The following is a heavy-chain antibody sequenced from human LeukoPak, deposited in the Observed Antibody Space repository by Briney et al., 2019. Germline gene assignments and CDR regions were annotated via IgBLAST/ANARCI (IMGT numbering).Heavy chain of an antibody. V-gene: IGHV5-51*01. D-gene: IGHD2-2*01. CDR1: GYSFTDYW. CDR3: VRHRGVGSTFCPLDY. CDR2: VYPGDSDT. Sequence: EESLKISCKGSGYSFTDYWIGWVRQMPGKGLDWMGIVYPGDSDTRYSPSFQGQVTISADKSISTAYLQWSSLKASDTAIYYCVRHRGVGSTFCPLDYWGQGTQVTVSS. J-gene: IGHJ4*02.